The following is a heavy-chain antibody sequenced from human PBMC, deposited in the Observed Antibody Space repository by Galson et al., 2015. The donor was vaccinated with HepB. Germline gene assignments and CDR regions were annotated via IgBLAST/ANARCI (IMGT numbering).Heavy chain of an antibody. CDR3: ARDQHNWNRIFDR. D-gene: IGHD1-20*01. J-gene: IGHJ4*02. CDR2: IRDRRHTV. V-gene: IGHV3-48*02. CDR1: GFGFSGYS. Sequence: SLRLSCAASGFGFSGYSMNWVRQAPGRGLEWLAYIRDRRHTVYYADSVKGRFTISRDNAKNSLYLQMNALRDKDTALYYCARDQHNWNRIFDRWGQGTLVTVSS.